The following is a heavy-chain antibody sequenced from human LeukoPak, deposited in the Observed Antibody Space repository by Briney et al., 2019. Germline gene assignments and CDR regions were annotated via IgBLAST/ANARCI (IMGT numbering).Heavy chain of an antibody. J-gene: IGHJ4*02. D-gene: IGHD1-7*01. V-gene: IGHV3-23*01. Sequence: GGSLRLSRVASGFTFSTYAMSWVRQAPGKGLDWVSFISGGGGTTYYADSMKGRFTISRDISKSTLNLRMDSLRAEDTAVYYCARAEVGTAYFDSWGQGTLVTVSS. CDR3: ARAEVGTAYFDS. CDR2: ISGGGGTT. CDR1: GFTFSTYA.